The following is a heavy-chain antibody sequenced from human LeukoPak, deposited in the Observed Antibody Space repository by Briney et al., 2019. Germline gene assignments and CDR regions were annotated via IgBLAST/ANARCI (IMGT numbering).Heavy chain of an antibody. CDR2: INHSGST. V-gene: IGHV4-34*01. CDR1: GGSFSGYY. Sequence: SETLSLTCAVYGGSFSGYYWSWIRQPPGKGLEWIGEINHSGSTNYNPSLKSRVTISVDTSKNQFSLKLSSVTAADTAVYYCARRGVLRFLSYWGQGTLVTVSS. D-gene: IGHD3-3*01. J-gene: IGHJ4*02. CDR3: ARRGVLRFLSY.